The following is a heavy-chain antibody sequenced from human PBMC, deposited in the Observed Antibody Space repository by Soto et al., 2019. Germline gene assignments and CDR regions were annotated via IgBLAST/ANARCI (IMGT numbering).Heavy chain of an antibody. J-gene: IGHJ4*01. CDR1: GYTFTSYG. Sequence: QVHLVQSGAEVKKPGASVKVSCKASGYTFTSYGITWVRQAPGQGLEWMGWISAHNGNTDYAQKLQGRVIVTRDTSTSTAYMELRSPRSDDTAVYYCSRGRYGDYWGHGALVTVSS. D-gene: IGHD1-1*01. CDR3: SRGRYGDY. V-gene: IGHV1-18*01. CDR2: ISAHNGNT.